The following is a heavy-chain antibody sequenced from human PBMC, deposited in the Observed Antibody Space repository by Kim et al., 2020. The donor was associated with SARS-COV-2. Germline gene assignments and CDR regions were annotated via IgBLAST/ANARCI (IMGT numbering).Heavy chain of an antibody. CDR3: ATRAVAAGFDY. J-gene: IGHJ4*02. D-gene: IGHD6-19*01. V-gene: IGHV5-10-1*01. CDR1: GYKFTNYW. CDR2: IDPSDSYT. Sequence: GESLKISCKGSGYKFTNYWINWVRQMPGKGLEWMGRIDPSDSYTEYSPSFQGHVTISADKSISTAYLQWSSLKASDSAMYYCATRAVAAGFDYWGQGILVTVSS.